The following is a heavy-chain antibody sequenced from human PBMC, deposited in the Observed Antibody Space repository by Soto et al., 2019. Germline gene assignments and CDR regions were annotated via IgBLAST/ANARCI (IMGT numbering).Heavy chain of an antibody. CDR1: GYTFTSYD. D-gene: IGHD6-13*01. V-gene: IGHV1-8*01. Sequence: ASVKVSCKASGYTFTSYDINWVRQATGQGLEWMGWMNPNSGNTGYAQKFQGRVTMTRNTSISTAYMELSSLRSGDTAVYYCARGPYSSSWYQVNWFDPWGQGTLVTVSS. J-gene: IGHJ5*02. CDR3: ARGPYSSSWYQVNWFDP. CDR2: MNPNSGNT.